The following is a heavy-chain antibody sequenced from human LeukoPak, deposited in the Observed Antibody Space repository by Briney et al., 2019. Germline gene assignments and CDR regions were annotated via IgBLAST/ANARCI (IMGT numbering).Heavy chain of an antibody. J-gene: IGHJ4*02. CDR3: ARDLTTTSSSLSGY. CDR1: GYTFTSYG. V-gene: IGHV1-18*01. Sequence: ASVKVSCKASGYTFTSYGITWVRQAPGQGLEWMGWISAYNGITNYAQKLQGRVTMTTDTSTSTAYMELRSLRSDDTAVYHCARDLTTTSSSLSGYWGQGTLVTVSS. D-gene: IGHD6-6*01. CDR2: ISAYNGIT.